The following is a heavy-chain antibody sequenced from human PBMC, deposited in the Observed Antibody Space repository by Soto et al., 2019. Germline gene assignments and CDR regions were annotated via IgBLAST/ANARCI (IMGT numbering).Heavy chain of an antibody. CDR2: IRSKTNSYAT. CDR1: GFTFGGSA. Sequence: GGSLRLSCAASGFTFGGSAIHWVRQASGKGLEWVGHIRSKTNSYATAYAESVKGRFTISRDDSMNTAYLQMNSLKTEDTAVYFCTRQTDAVQWLVVPTDYNFDYWGQGTLVTVSS. J-gene: IGHJ4*02. D-gene: IGHD6-19*01. CDR3: TRQTDAVQWLVVPTDYNFDY. V-gene: IGHV3-73*01.